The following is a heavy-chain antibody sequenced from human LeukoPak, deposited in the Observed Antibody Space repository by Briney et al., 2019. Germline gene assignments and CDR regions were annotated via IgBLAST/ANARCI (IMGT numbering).Heavy chain of an antibody. CDR2: IRYDGSNK. Sequence: GGSLRLSCAASGFTFSSYGMHWVRQAPGKGLEWVAFIRYDGSNKYYADSVKGRFTISRDNSKNTLYLQMNSLRTEDTAVYYCAKGSKLLLFTRDHHMAVWGKGTTVTISS. D-gene: IGHD1-7*01. J-gene: IGHJ6*03. V-gene: IGHV3-30*02. CDR1: GFTFSSYG. CDR3: AKGSKLLLFTRDHHMAV.